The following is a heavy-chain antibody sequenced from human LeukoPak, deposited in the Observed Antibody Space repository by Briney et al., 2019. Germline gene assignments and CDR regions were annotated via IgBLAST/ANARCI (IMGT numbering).Heavy chain of an antibody. Sequence: PGGSLRLSCAASAFIFSDYGMHWVRQAPGKGLEWVAVVSYDGSKKYYADSVKGRFTISRDNSKNTLYLRMNSLRVEDTAEYHCAKDRVATAGTDHYFDYWGHGTLVTVSS. CDR3: AKDRVATAGTDHYFDY. CDR1: AFIFSDYG. J-gene: IGHJ4*01. CDR2: VSYDGSKK. V-gene: IGHV3-30*18. D-gene: IGHD6-13*01.